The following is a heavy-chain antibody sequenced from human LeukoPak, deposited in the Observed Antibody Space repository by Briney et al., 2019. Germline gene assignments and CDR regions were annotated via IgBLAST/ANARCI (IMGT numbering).Heavy chain of an antibody. V-gene: IGHV3-23*01. Sequence: PGGSLRLSCVASGFTFNNYAMSWVRQAPGKGLEWVSGISGDGIGTWYAESVRGRFTIFRDNSKNTLYIHMNNLRAEDTALYYCAKYYRLADPQFDHWGQGTLVTVSS. CDR3: AKYYRLADPQFDH. CDR1: GFTFNNYA. D-gene: IGHD3-10*01. CDR2: ISGDGIGT. J-gene: IGHJ4*02.